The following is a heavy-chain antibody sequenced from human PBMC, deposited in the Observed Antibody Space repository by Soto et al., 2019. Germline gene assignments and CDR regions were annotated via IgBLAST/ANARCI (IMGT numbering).Heavy chain of an antibody. D-gene: IGHD3-3*01. CDR3: ARGTPETAYDFWSGYSDY. V-gene: IGHV3-30-3*01. Sequence: GGSLRLSCAASGFTFSSYAMHWVRQAPGKGLEWVAVISYDGSNKYYADSVKGRFTISRDNSKNTLYLQMNSLRAEDTAVYYCARGTPETAYDFWSGYSDYWGQGTLVTVSS. J-gene: IGHJ4*02. CDR2: ISYDGSNK. CDR1: GFTFSSYA.